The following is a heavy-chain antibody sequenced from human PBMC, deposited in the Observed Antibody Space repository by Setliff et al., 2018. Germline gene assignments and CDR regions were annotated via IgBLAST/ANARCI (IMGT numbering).Heavy chain of an antibody. D-gene: IGHD3-22*01. CDR1: GGTFSDYH. CDR2: INHRGST. V-gene: IGHV4-34*01. Sequence: PSETLSLTCAAYGGTFSDYHWTWIRQSPEKGLEWIGEINHRGSTNYNPSLKSRVTISIDTSKDQFTLKLISMTAADTAVYYCARAHTWSLPNDNSGYPGWFDPWGQGTLVTVSS. J-gene: IGHJ5*02. CDR3: ARAHTWSLPNDNSGYPGWFDP.